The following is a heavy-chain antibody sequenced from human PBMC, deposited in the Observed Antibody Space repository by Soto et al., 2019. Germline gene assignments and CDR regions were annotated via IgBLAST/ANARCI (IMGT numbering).Heavy chain of an antibody. CDR3: AGTSSLRWSYMYV. CDR2: TYYRSRWYN. J-gene: IGHJ6*03. V-gene: IGHV6-1*01. Sequence: PSQTLSLTCVISGDSVSSNSAAWNWIRQSPSRGLEWLGRTYYRSRWYNDYAVSVRSRITVNADTSKNQFSLHLNSVTPEDTAVYYCAGTSSLRWSYMYVWDKGSTVTVS. CDR1: GDSVSSNSAA. D-gene: IGHD1-7*01.